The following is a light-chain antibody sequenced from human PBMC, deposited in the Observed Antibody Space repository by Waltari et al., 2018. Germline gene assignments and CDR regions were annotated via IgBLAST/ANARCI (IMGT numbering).Light chain of an antibody. CDR2: DRSDSTN. J-gene: IGLJ3*02. CDR3: MILHNNAVV. Sequence: QAVLTQPASLSASPGASVSLTCPLRSGISVGTYKIYWYQQRPGSPPQFLVKDRSDSTNGRGSGGASRFSGSRDTSASAGILLISGLQFEDEADYYCMILHNNAVVFGGGTRLTVL. CDR1: SGISVGTYK. V-gene: IGLV5-45*01.